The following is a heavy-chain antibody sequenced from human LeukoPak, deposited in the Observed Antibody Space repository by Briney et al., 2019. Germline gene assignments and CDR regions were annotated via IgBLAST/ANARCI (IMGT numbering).Heavy chain of an antibody. D-gene: IGHD4-23*01. V-gene: IGHV3-30*18. CDR1: GFTVSSRF. Sequence: GGSLRPSCAASGFTVSSRFLSRVRQAPGKGLEWVAVVSYDGTSIYYADSVKGRFTISRDNSKNTLYLQMNSLIREDTAVYYCAKAQLPRYELGNFYFDYWGQGILVTVSS. J-gene: IGHJ4*02. CDR3: AKAQLPRYELGNFYFDY. CDR2: VSYDGTSI.